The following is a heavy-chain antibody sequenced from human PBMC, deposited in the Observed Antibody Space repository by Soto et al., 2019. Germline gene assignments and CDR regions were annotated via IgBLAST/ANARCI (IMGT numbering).Heavy chain of an antibody. CDR3: ARAVGDPLYYLDY. V-gene: IGHV4-59*08. CDR2: TDYSGNT. D-gene: IGHD6-19*01. J-gene: IGHJ4*02. CDR1: SDSISSYY. Sequence: QVQLQESGPGLVRPSETLSLTCTVSSDSISSYYWIWIRQSPGKGLEWIGYTDYSGNTNYNPSLKSRVTISGDTSKTQFSLRLSSVTAADPAVYYCARAVGDPLYYLDYWGQGTLVTVSS.